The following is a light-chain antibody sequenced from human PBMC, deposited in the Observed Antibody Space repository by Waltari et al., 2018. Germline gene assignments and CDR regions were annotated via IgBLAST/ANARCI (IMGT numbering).Light chain of an antibody. CDR1: QSISRH. V-gene: IGKV1-39*01. CDR3: QQNYNTPRT. Sequence: DIQMTQSPSSLSASVGDRVTITCRASQSISRHLSWYQQQPGEAPKLLIYAATTLHSGVPIRFSGSGSGTDFSLTISGLQPEDRATYYWQQNYNTPRTFGQGTKVEIK. CDR2: AAT. J-gene: IGKJ1*01.